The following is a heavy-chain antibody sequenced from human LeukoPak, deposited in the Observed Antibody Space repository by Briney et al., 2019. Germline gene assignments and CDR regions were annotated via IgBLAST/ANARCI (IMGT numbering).Heavy chain of an antibody. Sequence: ASVKVSCKASGYTFTSYGISWVRQAPGQGLEWMGWISAYNGNTNYAQKLQGRVTMTTDTSTSTAYMELRSPRSDDTAVYYCARAGEGAYYYDSSGYPAWGQGTLVTVSS. V-gene: IGHV1-18*01. J-gene: IGHJ5*02. D-gene: IGHD3-22*01. CDR3: ARAGEGAYYYDSSGYPA. CDR1: GYTFTSYG. CDR2: ISAYNGNT.